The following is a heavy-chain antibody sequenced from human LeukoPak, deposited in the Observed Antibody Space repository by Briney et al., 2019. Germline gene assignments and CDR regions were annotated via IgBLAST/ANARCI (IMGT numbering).Heavy chain of an antibody. CDR1: GYTLTELS. CDR3: ATDPSRGSSRGY. Sequence: ASVTVSCKVSGYTLTELSMHWVRQAPGKGLEWMGGFDPEDGETIYAQKFQGRVTMTEDTSTDTAYMELSSLRSEDTAVYYCATDPSRGSSRGYWGQGTLVTVSS. D-gene: IGHD6-13*01. CDR2: FDPEDGET. V-gene: IGHV1-24*01. J-gene: IGHJ4*02.